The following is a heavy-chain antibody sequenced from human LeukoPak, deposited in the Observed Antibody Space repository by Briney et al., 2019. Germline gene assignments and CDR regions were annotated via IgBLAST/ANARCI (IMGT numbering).Heavy chain of an antibody. J-gene: IGHJ4*02. Sequence: SETLSLTCAVYGGSFSGYYWSWIRQPPGKGLEWIGEINHSGSTNYNPSLKSRVTISVDTSKNQFSLKLSSLTAADTAVYYCARDRSRYGDLPPDYWGQGTLVTVSS. CDR3: ARDRSRYGDLPPDY. CDR2: INHSGST. D-gene: IGHD4-17*01. CDR1: GGSFSGYY. V-gene: IGHV4-34*01.